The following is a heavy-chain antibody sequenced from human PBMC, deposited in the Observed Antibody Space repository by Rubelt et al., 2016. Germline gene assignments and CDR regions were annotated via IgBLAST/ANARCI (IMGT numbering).Heavy chain of an antibody. CDR3: ARDMGQLVYYAMDV. J-gene: IGHJ6*02. D-gene: IGHD6-13*01. CDR2: IWYDGGYK. V-gene: IGHV3-33*01. CDR1: GFTFRTYG. Sequence: GGGVVQPGRSLRLSCAASGFTFRTYGMHWVRQAPGKGLEWVAVIWYDGGYKYNADSVQGRFTISRDNAKNTLFLQMSSLRVEDTAVYYCARDMGQLVYYAMDVWGQGTTVTVSS.